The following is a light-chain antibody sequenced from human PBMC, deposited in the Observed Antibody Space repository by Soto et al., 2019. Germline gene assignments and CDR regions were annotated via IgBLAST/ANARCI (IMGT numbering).Light chain of an antibody. CDR1: QSVSSSF. CDR3: QQYDSSPWT. CDR2: GAS. V-gene: IGKV3-20*01. J-gene: IGKJ1*01. Sequence: EIVLTQSPGTLSLSPGERATLSCRASQSVSSSFLAWYQLKPGQAPRLLIYGASSRATGIPDRFSGSGSGTDFTLTIIRLEPEDFAVYYCQQYDSSPWTFGQGTKVEIK.